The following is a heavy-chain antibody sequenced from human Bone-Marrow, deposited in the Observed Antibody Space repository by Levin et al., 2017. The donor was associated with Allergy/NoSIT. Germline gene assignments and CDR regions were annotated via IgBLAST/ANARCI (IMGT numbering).Heavy chain of an antibody. Sequence: SCAASGFTFSSYAMHWVRQAPGKGLEWVAVISYDGSNKYYADSVKGRFTISRDNSKNTLYLQMNSLRAEDTAVYYCVREGSGSYYTFDYWGQGTLVTVSS. J-gene: IGHJ4*02. CDR1: GFTFSSYA. CDR3: VREGSGSYYTFDY. V-gene: IGHV3-30*04. D-gene: IGHD3-10*01. CDR2: ISYDGSNK.